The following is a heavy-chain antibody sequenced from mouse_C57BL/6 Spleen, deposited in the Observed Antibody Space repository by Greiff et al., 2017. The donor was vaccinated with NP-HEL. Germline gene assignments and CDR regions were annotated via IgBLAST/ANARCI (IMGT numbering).Heavy chain of an antibody. CDR3: ARSDYYGSSSWFAY. V-gene: IGHV7-3*01. Sequence: EVKLVESGGGLVQPGGSLSLSCAASGFTFTDYYMSWVRQPPGKALEWLGFIRNKANGYTTEYSASVKGRFTISRENSQSILYLQMNALRAEDSATYYCARSDYYGSSSWFAYWGQGTLVTVSA. D-gene: IGHD1-1*01. CDR1: GFTFTDYY. CDR2: IRNKANGYTT. J-gene: IGHJ3*01.